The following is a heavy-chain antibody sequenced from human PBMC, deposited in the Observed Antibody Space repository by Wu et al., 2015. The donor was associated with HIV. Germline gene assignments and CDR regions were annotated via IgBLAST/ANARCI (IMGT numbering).Heavy chain of an antibody. CDR1: GYNFIGNY. CDR3: VRDLGVFAVAGMFDY. CDR2: INPHSDGS. D-gene: IGHD6-19*01. J-gene: IGHJ4*02. Sequence: QVQLVQSGAEVKKPGASVRVSCKTSGYNFIGNYMHWVRQAPGQGLEWMGWINPHSDGSNYAEKFQGRVTMTRDMSISTVYMELSRLRSDDTAIYYCVRDLGVFAVAGMFDYWAREPWSPSPQ. V-gene: IGHV1-2*02.